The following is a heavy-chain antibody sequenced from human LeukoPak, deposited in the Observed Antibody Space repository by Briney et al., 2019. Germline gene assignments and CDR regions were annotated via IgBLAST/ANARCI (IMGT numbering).Heavy chain of an antibody. CDR3: ARHAYPTSFDI. V-gene: IGHV4-59*08. D-gene: IGHD3-16*01. CDR1: GGSISSYF. CDR2: IYYSGST. J-gene: IGHJ3*02. Sequence: SETLSLTCTVSGGSISSYFWSWIRQPPGKGLEWIGYIYYSGSTNYNPSLKSRVTISVDTSKNQFSLKLSSVTAADTAVYYCARHAYPTSFDIWGQGTMVTVSS.